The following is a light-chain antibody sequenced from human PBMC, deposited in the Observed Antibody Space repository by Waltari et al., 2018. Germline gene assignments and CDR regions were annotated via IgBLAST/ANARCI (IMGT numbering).Light chain of an antibody. Sequence: QSALTQPASVSGSPGQSITISCTESSSDVGSHNFVSWYQQQPGKAPKVMIYEDNKRPAGLSNRVSGSKSGNTASLTISGLQADDEADYYCCSYAGGSPRWVFGGGTKLTVL. CDR1: SSDVGSHNF. CDR3: CSYAGGSPRWV. V-gene: IGLV2-23*01. J-gene: IGLJ3*02. CDR2: EDN.